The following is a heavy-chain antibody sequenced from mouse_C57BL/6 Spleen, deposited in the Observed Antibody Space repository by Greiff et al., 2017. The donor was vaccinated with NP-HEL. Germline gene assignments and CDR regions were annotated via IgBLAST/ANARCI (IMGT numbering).Heavy chain of an antibody. J-gene: IGHJ3*01. Sequence: VQLQESGAELMKPGASVKLSCKASGYTFTGYWIEWVKQRPGHGLEWIGEILPGSGSTNYIEKFKGKATFTADTSSNTAYMQLSSRTTEDSAIYYCARGYGAYWGQGTLVTVSA. D-gene: IGHD1-1*01. CDR3: ARGYGAY. CDR1: GYTFTGYW. V-gene: IGHV1-9*01. CDR2: ILPGSGST.